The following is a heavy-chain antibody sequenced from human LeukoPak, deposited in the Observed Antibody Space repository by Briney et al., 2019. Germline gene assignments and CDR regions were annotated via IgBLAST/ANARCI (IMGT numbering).Heavy chain of an antibody. V-gene: IGHV3-23*01. D-gene: IGHD2-15*01. CDR1: GFTFSTYA. J-gene: IGHJ4*02. Sequence: GGSLRLSCAASGFTFSTYAMTWVRQAPGKGLEWVSVISGSGGSTYYADSVKGRFTLSRDNSKNTLYLQMNSLRAEDTAVYYCAKSMVGVVVVATDYWGQGTLVTVSS. CDR3: AKSMVGVVVVATDY. CDR2: ISGSGGST.